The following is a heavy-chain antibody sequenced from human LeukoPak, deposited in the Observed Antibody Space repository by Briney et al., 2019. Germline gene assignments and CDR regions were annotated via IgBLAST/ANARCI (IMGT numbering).Heavy chain of an antibody. Sequence: GASVKVSCKASGYTFTSYGISWMRQAPGQGLEWMGWISAYNGNTNYAQKLQGRVTMTTDTSASTVYMELSSLRSEDTAIYYCARIRDGYNDAYDIWDQGTVVTVPS. D-gene: IGHD5-24*01. V-gene: IGHV1-18*01. CDR1: GYTFTSYG. CDR2: ISAYNGNT. J-gene: IGHJ3*02. CDR3: ARIRDGYNDAYDI.